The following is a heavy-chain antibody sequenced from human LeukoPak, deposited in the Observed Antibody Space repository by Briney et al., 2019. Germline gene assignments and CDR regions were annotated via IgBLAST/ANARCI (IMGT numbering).Heavy chain of an antibody. CDR2: ISYDGSNK. CDR1: GFTFSSYS. Sequence: GGSLRLSCAASGFTFSSYSMNWVRQAPGKGLEWVAVISYDGSNKYYADSVKGRFTISRDNSKNTLYLQMNSLRAEDTAVYYCAKDRNIVATSATDYWGQGTLVTVSS. D-gene: IGHD5-12*01. J-gene: IGHJ4*02. V-gene: IGHV3-30*18. CDR3: AKDRNIVATSATDY.